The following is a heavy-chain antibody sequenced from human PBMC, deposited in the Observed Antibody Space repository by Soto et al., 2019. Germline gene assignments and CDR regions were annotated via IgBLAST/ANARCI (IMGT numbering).Heavy chain of an antibody. D-gene: IGHD5-12*01. J-gene: IGHJ6*02. Sequence: SQTLSLTCAISGDSVSSNSAAWNWIRQSPSRGLEWLGRTYYRSKWYNDYAVSVKSRITINPDTSKNQFSLQLNSVTPEDTAVYYCARVVATTIYYYYGMDVWGQGTTVTVSS. V-gene: IGHV6-1*01. CDR1: GDSVSSNSAA. CDR2: TYYRSKWYN. CDR3: ARVVATTIYYYYGMDV.